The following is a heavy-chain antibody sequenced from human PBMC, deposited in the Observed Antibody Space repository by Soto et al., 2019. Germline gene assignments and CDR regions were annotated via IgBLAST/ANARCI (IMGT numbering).Heavy chain of an antibody. CDR3: GRSGANYYYYAMDV. Sequence: ASVKVSCKASGYTFTSYVIHWVRQAPGQRLEWMGWINAGNGNTKYSQKFQGRVTITRETSASTAYMELSSLRSEDTAVYYCGRSGANYYYYAMDVWGQGTKVTFSS. J-gene: IGHJ6*02. CDR1: GYTFTSYV. V-gene: IGHV1-3*01. CDR2: INAGNGNT.